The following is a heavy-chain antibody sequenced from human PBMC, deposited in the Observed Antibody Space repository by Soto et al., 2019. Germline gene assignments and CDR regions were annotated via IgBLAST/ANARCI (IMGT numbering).Heavy chain of an antibody. CDR2: ISPHSGKT. Sequence: GASVKVSCKASGYTFTSYGISWLRQAPGQGIEWMGWISPHSGKTNYIHSLQGRVTMTRDTSRSTVYMELRSLRSDDTAIYYCARSSGGNFGIIIEGSNWFDPWGQGTLVTVSS. CDR1: GYTFTSYG. CDR3: ARSSGGNFGIIIEGSNWFDP. D-gene: IGHD3-3*01. V-gene: IGHV1-18*04. J-gene: IGHJ5*02.